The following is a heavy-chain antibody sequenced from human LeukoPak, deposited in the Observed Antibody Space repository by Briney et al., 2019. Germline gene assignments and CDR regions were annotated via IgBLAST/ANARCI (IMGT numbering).Heavy chain of an antibody. CDR2: ISWNSGSI. D-gene: IGHD1-26*01. CDR3: AKSGSYSSLGFNDAFDI. Sequence: GRSLRLSCAASGFTFGDYAMHWVRQAPGKGLEWVSGISWNSGSIGYADSVKGRFTISRDNAKNSLYLQMNSLRAEDTALYYCAKSGSYSSLGFNDAFDIWGQGTMVTVSS. CDR1: GFTFGDYA. V-gene: IGHV3-9*01. J-gene: IGHJ3*02.